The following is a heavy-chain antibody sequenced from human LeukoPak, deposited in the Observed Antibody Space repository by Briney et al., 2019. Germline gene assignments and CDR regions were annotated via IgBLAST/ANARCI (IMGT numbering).Heavy chain of an antibody. V-gene: IGHV4-59*01. CDR2: IYYSGST. CDR3: ARDLRYSSGWYGGYYYYYGMDV. J-gene: IGHJ6*04. CDR1: GGSISSYY. D-gene: IGHD6-19*01. Sequence: PSETLSLTCTVSGGSISSYYWSWLRPPPGKGLEWIGYIYYSGSTNYNPSLKRRVTISVDTSKNQFSLKLSSVTAADTAVYYCARDLRYSSGWYGGYYYYYGMDVWGKGTTVTVSS.